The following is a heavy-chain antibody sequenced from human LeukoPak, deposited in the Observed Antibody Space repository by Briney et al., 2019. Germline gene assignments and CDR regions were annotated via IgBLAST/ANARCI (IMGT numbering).Heavy chain of an antibody. CDR1: GFTFSSCS. CDR2: ISTSSGYI. CDR3: ARDSSPDY. Sequence: KAGGSLRLSCAASGFTFSSCSMNWVRRAPGKGLEWVSSISTSSGYIYYADSMKGRFTISRDNAKNFLYLQMNSLRADDTAVYYCARDSSPDYWGQGTLVTVSS. J-gene: IGHJ4*02. V-gene: IGHV3-21*01. D-gene: IGHD6-13*01.